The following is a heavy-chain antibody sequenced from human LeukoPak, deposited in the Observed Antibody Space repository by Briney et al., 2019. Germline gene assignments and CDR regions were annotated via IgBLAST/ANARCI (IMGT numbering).Heavy chain of an antibody. D-gene: IGHD6-6*01. CDR3: ARNEYSSSEWFVP. V-gene: IGHV3-23*01. Sequence: GRSLRLSCAASGFTFSSYAMHLVRQAPGKGLEWVSAISGSGGSTYYADSVKGRFTISRDNSKNTLYLQMNSLRAEDTAVYYCARNEYSSSEWFVPWGQGTLVTVSS. CDR1: GFTFSSYA. CDR2: ISGSGGST. J-gene: IGHJ5*02.